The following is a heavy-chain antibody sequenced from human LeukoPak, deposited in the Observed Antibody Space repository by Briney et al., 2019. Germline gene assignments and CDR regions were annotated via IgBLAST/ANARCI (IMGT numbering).Heavy chain of an antibody. V-gene: IGHV4-59*01. CDR2: IYYSGST. Sequence: SETLSLTCTVSGGSINSYYWSWIRQPPGKGLEWVGYIYYSGSTKYKPSLKRRVTISVDTSKNQFSLKVSSVTSADTAVYYCASSRSSSGWSLIDYWGQGALVTVSS. D-gene: IGHD6-19*01. CDR3: ASSRSSSGWSLIDY. J-gene: IGHJ4*02. CDR1: GGSINSYY.